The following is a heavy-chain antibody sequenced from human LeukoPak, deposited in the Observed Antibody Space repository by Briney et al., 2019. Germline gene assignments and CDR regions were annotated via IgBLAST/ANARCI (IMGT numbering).Heavy chain of an antibody. Sequence: KPGGSRRLSCAASGFTFSDYYMSWIRQAPGKGLGWVSYISGSVRTIYYADSVKGRFTISRDNAKNSLYLQMNSLRAEDTAVYYCARASTVWYYESSGSEMDVWGKGTTVTVSS. V-gene: IGHV3-11*04. CDR3: ARASTVWYYESSGSEMDV. J-gene: IGHJ6*04. CDR1: GFTFSDYY. CDR2: ISGSVRTI. D-gene: IGHD3-22*01.